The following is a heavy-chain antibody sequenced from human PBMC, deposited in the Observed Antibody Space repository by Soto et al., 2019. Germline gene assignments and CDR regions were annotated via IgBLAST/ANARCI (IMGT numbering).Heavy chain of an antibody. D-gene: IGHD2-2*01. CDR1: GGTFSSYA. CDR2: IIPISGTA. Sequence: QVQLVQSGAEVKKPGSSVKVSCKASGGTFSSYAISWVRQAPGQGLEWMGGIIPISGTANYAQKFQGRVTITADESTSTAYMELSSLRSEDTAVYYGARSQGSSTSLEIYYYYYYGMDVWGQGTTVTVSS. V-gene: IGHV1-69*01. CDR3: ARSQGSSTSLEIYYYYYYGMDV. J-gene: IGHJ6*02.